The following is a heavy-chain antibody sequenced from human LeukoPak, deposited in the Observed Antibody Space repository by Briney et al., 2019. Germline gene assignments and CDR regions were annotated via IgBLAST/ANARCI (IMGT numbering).Heavy chain of an antibody. CDR3: AREYYDSGGYYFDS. Sequence: EGSLRLSCEASGFTFSAYAMTWVRQAPGKGLEWVSYISITGSTIYYADSVKGRFTISRDNAKNSLYVQMNSLRAEDTAVYYCAREYYDSGGYYFDSWGQGTLVTVSS. CDR1: GFTFSAYA. D-gene: IGHD3-22*01. V-gene: IGHV3-48*03. CDR2: ISITGSTI. J-gene: IGHJ4*02.